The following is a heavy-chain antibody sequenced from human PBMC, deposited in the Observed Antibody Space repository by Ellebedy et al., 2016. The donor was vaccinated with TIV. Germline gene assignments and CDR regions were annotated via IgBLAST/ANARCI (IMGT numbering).Heavy chain of an antibody. CDR2: IDPSDGVT. Sequence: AASVKVSCKASGYTFTNYYIHWVRQAPGQGLEWMGIIDPSDGVTNYPQKFQGRVTMTRDTSTSTLYMQLTSLRAEDTAVYYCAREARGTGGFDPWGQGTLVTVSS. CDR3: AREARGTGGFDP. D-gene: IGHD2-8*02. J-gene: IGHJ5*02. CDR1: GYTFTNYY. V-gene: IGHV1-46*01.